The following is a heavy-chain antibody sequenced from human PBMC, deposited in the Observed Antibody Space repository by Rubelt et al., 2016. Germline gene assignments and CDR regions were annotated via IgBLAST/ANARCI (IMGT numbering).Heavy chain of an antibody. V-gene: IGHV4-39*01. CDR1: GGSISTTSYY. CDR2: IYYTGST. Sequence: LQLQESGPGLVKPSETLSLTCTVSGGSISTTSYYLGWIRQPPGKGLEWIGSIYYTGSTYYNPSLKDRVTISVDTSKNQFSLKLSSVTAADTAGYYCARVTSAGTSNYYMDVWGKGTTVTVSS. D-gene: IGHD6-13*01. J-gene: IGHJ6*03. CDR3: ARVTSAGTSNYYMDV.